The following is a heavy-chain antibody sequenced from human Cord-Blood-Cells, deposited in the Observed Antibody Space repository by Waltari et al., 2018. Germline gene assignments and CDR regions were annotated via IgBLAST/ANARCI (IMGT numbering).Heavy chain of an antibody. CDR2: INHSGST. V-gene: IGHV4-34*01. Sequence: QVQLQQWGAGLLKPSETLSLTCAVYGGSFSGYYWSWIRKPPGKGLEWIGEINHSGSTNYNPSLKSRVTISVDTSKNQFSLKLSSVTAADTAVYYCARATIFGVVINAFDIWGQGTMVTVSS. J-gene: IGHJ3*02. CDR3: ARATIFGVVINAFDI. D-gene: IGHD3-3*01. CDR1: GGSFSGYY.